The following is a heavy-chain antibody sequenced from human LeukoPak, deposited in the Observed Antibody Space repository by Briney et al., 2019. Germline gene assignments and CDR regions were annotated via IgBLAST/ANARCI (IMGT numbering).Heavy chain of an antibody. V-gene: IGHV4-59*08. J-gene: IGHJ4*02. D-gene: IGHD6-13*01. CDR3: ARSSGQLGYFDY. CDR2: IYYSGST. Sequence: SETLSLTCSVSGGSISNYFWTWIRQPPGKGLEWIGYIYYSGSTNYNPSLKSRVTISVDTSKNQFSLKLRSVTAADTAVYYCARSSGQLGYFDYWGQGTLVTVSS. CDR1: GGSISNYF.